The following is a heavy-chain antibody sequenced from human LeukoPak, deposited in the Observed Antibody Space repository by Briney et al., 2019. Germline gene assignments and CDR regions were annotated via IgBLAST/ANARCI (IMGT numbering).Heavy chain of an antibody. Sequence: ASVKVSCKASGYIFTGYYMHWVRQAPGQGLEWMGWINLNSGGTNYAQRFQGRVTMTRDTSISTAYMELSRLRSDDTAVYYCAREVNYYDSSGYYCDYWGQGTLVTVSS. J-gene: IGHJ4*02. V-gene: IGHV1-2*02. CDR3: AREVNYYDSSGYYCDY. D-gene: IGHD3-22*01. CDR1: GYIFTGYY. CDR2: INLNSGGT.